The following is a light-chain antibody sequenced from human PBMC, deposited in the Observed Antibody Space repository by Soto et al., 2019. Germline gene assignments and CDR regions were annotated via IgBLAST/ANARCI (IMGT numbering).Light chain of an antibody. CDR1: SGHSSYV. V-gene: IGLV4-60*02. CDR3: ETWDTNTRV. J-gene: IGLJ3*02. Sequence: QLVLTQSSSASASLGSSVKLTCTLSSGHSSYVIAWHQQQPGKAPRYLMKLESSGSYNKGSGVPDRFSGSGSGADRYLTISNLQFEGEADYYCETWDTNTRVFGGGTKLTVL. CDR2: LESSGSY.